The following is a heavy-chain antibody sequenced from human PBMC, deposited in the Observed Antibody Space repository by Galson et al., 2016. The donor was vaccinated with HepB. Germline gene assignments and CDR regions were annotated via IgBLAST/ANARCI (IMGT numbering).Heavy chain of an antibody. CDR1: GFTFSSYT. D-gene: IGHD6-19*01. V-gene: IGHV3-21*06. Sequence: SLRLSCAASGFTFSSYTMNWVRQAPGKGLEWVSSISSGNQYIYYSDSVRGRFTISRDTAMYCCARLLGWEQWLGSDYYYYGLDVWGQATTVTVSS. J-gene: IGHJ6*02. CDR3: GLDV. CDR2: ISSGNQYI.